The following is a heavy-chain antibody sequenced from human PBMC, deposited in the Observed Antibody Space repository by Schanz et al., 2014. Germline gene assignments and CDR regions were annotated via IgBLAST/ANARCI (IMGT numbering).Heavy chain of an antibody. CDR1: GYTFTDYG. J-gene: IGHJ4*02. Sequence: QVQLVQSGAEVKKPGASVKVSCKASGYTFTDYGVIWVRQAPGQGLEWMGIVNPSVRGTHFAREFQGRVTVTSDTSTSTVYMELSGLRSEDTAVYYCAGAFDSSGYYCDYWGQGTLVTVSS. D-gene: IGHD3-22*01. CDR3: AGAFDSSGYYCDY. CDR2: VNPSVRGT. V-gene: IGHV1-46*03.